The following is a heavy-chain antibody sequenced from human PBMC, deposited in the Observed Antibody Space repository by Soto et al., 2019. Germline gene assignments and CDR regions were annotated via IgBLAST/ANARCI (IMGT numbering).Heavy chain of an antibody. V-gene: IGHV3-23*01. D-gene: IGHD6-19*01. CDR2: ISGSGGST. J-gene: IGHJ4*02. CDR1: GVKFGDYA. CDR3: AKVNPGIAVAGYFEY. Sequence: WGLQRLCWSASGVKFGDYAVRWVSKAQGKGLEWVSAISGSGGSTYYADSVKGRFTISRDNSKNTLYLQMNSLRAEDMAVYYCAKVNPGIAVAGYFEYLGQRTLVTVTS.